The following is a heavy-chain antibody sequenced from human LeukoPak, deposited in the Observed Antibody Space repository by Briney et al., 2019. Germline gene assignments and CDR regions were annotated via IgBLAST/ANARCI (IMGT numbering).Heavy chain of an antibody. Sequence: PSETLSLTCAVSGYSISSGYYWGWIRQPPGKGLEWIGSIYHSGSTYYNPSLKSRVTISVDTSKNQFSLKLSSVTAADTAVYYCASTDYGGNIDYWGQGALVTVSS. J-gene: IGHJ4*02. CDR3: ASTDYGGNIDY. CDR1: GYSISSGYY. CDR2: IYHSGST. V-gene: IGHV4-38-2*01. D-gene: IGHD4-23*01.